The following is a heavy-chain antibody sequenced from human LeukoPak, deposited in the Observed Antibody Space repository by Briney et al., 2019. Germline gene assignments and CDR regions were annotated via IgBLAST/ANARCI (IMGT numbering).Heavy chain of an antibody. Sequence: ASVKVSCKASGYTFTGYYMHWVRQAPGQGLEWMGWINPNSGGTNYAQKFQGRVTMTRDRYISTDYMEVSRLRYDDTAVYYCARAGGYYGSGSSEGFDYWGQGTLVTVSS. V-gene: IGHV1-2*02. J-gene: IGHJ4*02. CDR3: ARAGGYYGSGSSEGFDY. CDR1: GYTFTGYY. CDR2: INPNSGGT. D-gene: IGHD3-10*01.